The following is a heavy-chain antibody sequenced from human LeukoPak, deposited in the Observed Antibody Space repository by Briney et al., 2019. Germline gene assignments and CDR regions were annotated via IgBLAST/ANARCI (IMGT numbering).Heavy chain of an antibody. V-gene: IGHV1-8*02. CDR2: MKPNMGNT. CDR1: GYTFTSYD. Sequence: GPSVKATCKPSGYTFTSYDINWVRQATGQGLEWMGWMKPNMGNTGYAQKFQGRVTITRNTSISTANMELSSLRSEDTAVYSCARYCSSTSCYDAFDIWGQGTMVTVSS. J-gene: IGHJ3*02. CDR3: ARYCSSTSCYDAFDI. D-gene: IGHD2-2*01.